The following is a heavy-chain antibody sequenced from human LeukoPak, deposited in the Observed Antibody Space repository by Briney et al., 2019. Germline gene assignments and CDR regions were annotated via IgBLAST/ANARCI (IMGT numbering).Heavy chain of an antibody. V-gene: IGHV3-23*01. CDR2: ISGSGGST. CDR1: GFTFSSYA. Sequence: GGSLRLSCAASGFTFSSYAMSWVRQAPGKGLEWVSAISGSGGSTYYADSVKGRFTISRDNSKNTLYLQMNSLRAEDTAVYYCAKDRGIGTSLPGFVDYWGQGTLVTVSS. D-gene: IGHD2-2*01. J-gene: IGHJ4*02. CDR3: AKDRGIGTSLPGFVDY.